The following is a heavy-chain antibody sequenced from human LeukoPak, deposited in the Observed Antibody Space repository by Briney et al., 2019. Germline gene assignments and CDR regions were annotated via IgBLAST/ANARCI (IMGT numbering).Heavy chain of an antibody. D-gene: IGHD1-26*01. CDR3: ARSLGATANDAFDM. CDR1: GGSISTYY. Sequence: PSETLSLICSVSGGSISTYYWSWIRQPAGKGLEWIGRIYTSGSTNYNPSLKSRLTISMDKSENQFSLKVSSVTAADTALYYCARSLGATANDAFDMWGQGTMVTVSS. CDR2: IYTSGST. V-gene: IGHV4-4*07. J-gene: IGHJ3*02.